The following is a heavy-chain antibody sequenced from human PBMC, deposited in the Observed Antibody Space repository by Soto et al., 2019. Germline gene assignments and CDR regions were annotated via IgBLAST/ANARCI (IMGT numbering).Heavy chain of an antibody. V-gene: IGHV3-11*05. CDR3: ARAVVVTSQDY. D-gene: IGHD1-26*01. CDR1: GFTFSDYY. J-gene: IGHJ4*02. CDR2: ISSSSSYT. Sequence: QVQLVESGGCLVKPGGSLRLSCAASGFTFSDYYMSWIRQAQGKGLGWVSYISSSSSYTNYADSVKGRFTIARDNAKNSLYLHMNSMRAEDTDVYYCARAVVVTSQDYWGQGSLVSVSS.